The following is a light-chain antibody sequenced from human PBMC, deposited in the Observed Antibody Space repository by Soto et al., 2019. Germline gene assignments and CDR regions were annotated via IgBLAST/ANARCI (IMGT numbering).Light chain of an antibody. CDR1: QSLLYSDGRTY. Sequence: DVVLTQTPRSLSVTPGQPASISCKSSQSLLYSDGRTYVYWYLQKPGQPPQLLIHEVSNRFSGVPDRFSGSGLGTDFTLKISRVEAEDVGAYYCMQSIQLPITFGGGTNVEIK. J-gene: IGKJ4*01. CDR3: MQSIQLPIT. V-gene: IGKV2D-29*01. CDR2: EVS.